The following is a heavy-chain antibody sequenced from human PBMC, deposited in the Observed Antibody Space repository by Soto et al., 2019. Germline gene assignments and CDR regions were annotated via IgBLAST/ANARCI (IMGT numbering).Heavy chain of an antibody. Sequence: GGSLRLSCAASGFTFSSYAMSWVRQAPGKGLEWVSAISGSGGSTNYADSVKGRFTISRDNSKNTLYLQMNSLRAEDTAVYYCAKDLSWNYYFDYWGQGTLVTVSS. CDR2: ISGSGGST. CDR3: AKDLSWNYYFDY. V-gene: IGHV3-23*01. J-gene: IGHJ4*02. CDR1: GFTFSSYA. D-gene: IGHD1-7*01.